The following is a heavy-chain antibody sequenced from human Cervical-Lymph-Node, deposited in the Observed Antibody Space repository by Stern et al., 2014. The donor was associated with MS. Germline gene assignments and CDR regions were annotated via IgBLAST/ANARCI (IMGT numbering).Heavy chain of an antibody. D-gene: IGHD1-1*01. CDR1: GGTFSRYG. V-gene: IGHV1-69*01. CDR3: AGLNSAYYYGMDV. Sequence: QVQLVESGAEVKKPGSSVKVSCKASGGTFSRYGISWVRQAPGQGLAWMGGIIPIVGTPNYAQKFQGRVTITADESTSTAYMELSSLRSEDTAVYSCAGLNSAYYYGMDVWGQGTTVTVSS. J-gene: IGHJ6*02. CDR2: IIPIVGTP.